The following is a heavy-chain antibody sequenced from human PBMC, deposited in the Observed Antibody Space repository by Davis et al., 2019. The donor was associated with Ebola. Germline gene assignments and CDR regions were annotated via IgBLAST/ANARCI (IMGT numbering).Heavy chain of an antibody. Sequence: AASVKVSCKASGGTFSSYDINWVRQASGQGLEWMGWVNPYSGHTGYVEKFKGRVTMTGDPSISTAYTELSSLTIDDTAVYYCARGYSPKCRDGDCVNDFWGQGTLVTVSS. CDR2: VNPYSGHT. CDR1: GGTFSSYD. J-gene: IGHJ4*02. D-gene: IGHD2-21*02. CDR3: ARGYSPKCRDGDCVNDF. V-gene: IGHV1-8*02.